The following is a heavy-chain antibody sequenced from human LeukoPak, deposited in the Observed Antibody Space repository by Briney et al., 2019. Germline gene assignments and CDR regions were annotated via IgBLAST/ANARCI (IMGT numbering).Heavy chain of an antibody. Sequence: GASVKVSCKTSGYTFSNFGIAWVRQAPGQGLKWMGWISAYNGNTNYAQKFQGRVTMTRDTSTSTAYMELRSLRSDDTAVYYCARGETRFGELFDWFDSWGQGTLVTVSS. J-gene: IGHJ5*01. V-gene: IGHV1-18*01. CDR3: ARGETRFGELFDWFDS. CDR2: ISAYNGNT. D-gene: IGHD3-10*01. CDR1: GYTFSNFG.